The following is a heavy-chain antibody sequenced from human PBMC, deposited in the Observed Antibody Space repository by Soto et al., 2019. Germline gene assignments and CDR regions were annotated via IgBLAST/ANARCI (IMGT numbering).Heavy chain of an antibody. Sequence: GGSLRLSCAASGFTFDDYAMHWVRQAPGKGLEWVSGISWNSGSIGYADSVKGRFTISRDNAKNSLYLQMNSLRAEDTALYYCAKYCSGGSWWCGMDVWVQGTTGTVSS. CDR1: GFTFDDYA. CDR2: ISWNSGSI. D-gene: IGHD2-15*01. V-gene: IGHV3-9*01. J-gene: IGHJ6*02. CDR3: AKYCSGGSWWCGMDV.